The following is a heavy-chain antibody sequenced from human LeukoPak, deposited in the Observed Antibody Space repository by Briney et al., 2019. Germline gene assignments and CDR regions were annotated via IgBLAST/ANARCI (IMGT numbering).Heavy chain of an antibody. J-gene: IGHJ6*03. D-gene: IGHD5-12*01. CDR1: GGTFSSYA. V-gene: IGHV1-69*13. Sequence: GASVKVSCKASGGTFSSYAISWVRQAPGQGLEWMGGIIPIFGTANYAQKFQGRVTITADESTSTAYMELSSLRSEDTAVYYCARLGAYSGYDGRYYYYYYMDVWGKGTTVTISS. CDR2: IIPIFGTA. CDR3: ARLGAYSGYDGRYYYYYYMDV.